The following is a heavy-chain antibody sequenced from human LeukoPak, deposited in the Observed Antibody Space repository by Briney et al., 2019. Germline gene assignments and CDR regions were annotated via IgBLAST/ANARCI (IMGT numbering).Heavy chain of an antibody. Sequence: SETLSLTCAVYGGSFSGYYWSWIRQPPGKGLEWIGEINHSGSTYYNPSLKSRVTISVDTSKNQVSLRVNSATAADTAVYYCARARGDGLIDYWGQGTLITVSS. D-gene: IGHD5-24*01. CDR2: INHSGST. CDR1: GGSFSGYY. J-gene: IGHJ4*02. CDR3: ARARGDGLIDY. V-gene: IGHV4-34*01.